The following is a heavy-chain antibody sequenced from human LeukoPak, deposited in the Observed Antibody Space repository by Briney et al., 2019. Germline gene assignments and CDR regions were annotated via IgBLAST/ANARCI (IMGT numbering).Heavy chain of an antibody. D-gene: IGHD5-18*01. V-gene: IGHV4-34*01. CDR1: GGSFSGYY. CDR2: INHSGST. CDR3: ATLGYTYGPFDY. J-gene: IGHJ4*02. Sequence: PSETLSLTCAVYGGSFSGYYWSWIRQPPGKGLEWIGEINHSGSTNYNPSLKSRVTISVDSSKNQFSLKLSSVTAADTAVYYCATLGYTYGPFDYWGQGTLVTVSS.